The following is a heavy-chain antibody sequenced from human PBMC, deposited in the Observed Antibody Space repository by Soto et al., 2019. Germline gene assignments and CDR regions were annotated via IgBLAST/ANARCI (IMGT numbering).Heavy chain of an antibody. D-gene: IGHD1-26*01. CDR1: GYTFTSYG. CDR2: ISAYNGNT. J-gene: IGHJ6*02. Sequence: QVPLVQSGAEVKKPGASVKVSCKASGYTFTSYGISWVRQAPGQGLEWMGWISAYNGNTNYAQKLQGRVTMTTDTPTSTAYMELRSLRSDDTAVDYCAREVVGDIYYYYGMDVWGQGTTVIVSS. V-gene: IGHV1-18*01. CDR3: AREVVGDIYYYYGMDV.